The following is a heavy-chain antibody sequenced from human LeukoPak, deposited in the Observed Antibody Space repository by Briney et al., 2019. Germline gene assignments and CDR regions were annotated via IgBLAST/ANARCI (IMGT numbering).Heavy chain of an antibody. V-gene: IGHV3-21*01. CDR2: ISSSSSYI. Sequence: GGSLRLSCAASGFTFSCYSMNWVRQAPGKGLEWVSSISSSSSYIYYADSVKGRFTISRDNAKNSLYLQMNSLRAEDTAVYYCARVNYYDSSGYYYQIDYWGQGTLVTVSS. CDR1: GFTFSCYS. CDR3: ARVNYYDSSGYYYQIDY. D-gene: IGHD3-22*01. J-gene: IGHJ4*02.